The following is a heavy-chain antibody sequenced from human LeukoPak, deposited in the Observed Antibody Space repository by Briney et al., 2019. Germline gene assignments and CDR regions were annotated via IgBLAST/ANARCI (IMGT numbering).Heavy chain of an antibody. CDR3: ARDRVTHFDY. CDR1: GGTFSSYA. D-gene: IGHD2-21*02. V-gene: IGHV1-69*06. J-gene: IGHJ4*02. Sequence: ASVKVSCRASGGTFSSYAISWVRQAPGQGLEWMGGIIPIFGTANYAQKFQGRVTITADKSTSTAYMELSSLRSEDTAVYYCARDRVTHFDYWGQGTLVTVSS. CDR2: IIPIFGTA.